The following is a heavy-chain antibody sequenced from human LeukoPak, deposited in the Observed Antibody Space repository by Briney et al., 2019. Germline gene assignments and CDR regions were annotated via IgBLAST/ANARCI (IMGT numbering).Heavy chain of an antibody. D-gene: IGHD3-10*01. CDR1: GGSFSGYY. Sequence: SETLSLTCAVYGGSFSGYYWSWIRQPTGKGLEWIGEINHSGSTNYNPSLKSRVTISVDTSKNQFSLKLSSVTAADTAVYYCARGREGNYYGSGSYSFDYWGQGTLVTVSS. CDR2: INHSGST. J-gene: IGHJ4*02. CDR3: ARGREGNYYGSGSYSFDY. V-gene: IGHV4-34*01.